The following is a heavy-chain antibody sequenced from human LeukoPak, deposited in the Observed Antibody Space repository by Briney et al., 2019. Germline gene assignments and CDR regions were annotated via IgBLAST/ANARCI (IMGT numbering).Heavy chain of an antibody. CDR1: GGSFSGYY. CDR2: INHSGST. D-gene: IGHD3-9*01. CDR3: ARGNFDWLLPRRTYFDY. J-gene: IGHJ4*02. V-gene: IGHV4-34*01. Sequence: SETLSLTCAVYGGSFSGYYWSWIRQPPGKGLEWIGEINHSGSTNYNPSLKSRVTISVDTSKNQFSLKLSSVTAADTAVYYCARGNFDWLLPRRTYFDYRGQGTLVTVSS.